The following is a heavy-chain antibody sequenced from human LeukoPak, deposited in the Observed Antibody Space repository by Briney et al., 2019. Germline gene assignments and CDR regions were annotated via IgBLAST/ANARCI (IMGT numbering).Heavy chain of an antibody. J-gene: IGHJ4*02. CDR2: IYYSGST. CDR3: ARDSSYSYGLFDY. CDR1: GDSISSRSYY. V-gene: IGHV4-39*07. Sequence: SETLSLTCTVSGDSISSRSYYWGWIRQPPGKGLEWIGSIYYSGSTYYNPSLKSRVTISVDTSKNQFSLKLSSVTAADTAVYYCARDSSYSYGLFDYWGQGTLVTVSS. D-gene: IGHD5-18*01.